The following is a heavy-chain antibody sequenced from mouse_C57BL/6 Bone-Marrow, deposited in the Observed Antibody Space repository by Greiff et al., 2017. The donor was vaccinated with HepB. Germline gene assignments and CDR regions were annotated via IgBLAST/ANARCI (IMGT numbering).Heavy chain of an antibody. CDR3: ARHKRGFAY. CDR1: GFTFSSYG. CDR2: ISSGGSYT. V-gene: IGHV5-6*02. Sequence: DVMLVESGGDLVKPGGSLKLSCAASGFTFSSYGMSWVRQTPDKRLEWVATISSGGSYTYYPDSVKGRFTISRDNAKNTLYLQMSSLKSEDTAMYYCARHKRGFAYWGQGTLVTVSA. J-gene: IGHJ3*01.